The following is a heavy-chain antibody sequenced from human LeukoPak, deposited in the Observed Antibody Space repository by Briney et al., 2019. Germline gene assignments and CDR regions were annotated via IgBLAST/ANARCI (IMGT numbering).Heavy chain of an antibody. J-gene: IGHJ4*02. CDR2: ISGSGGST. CDR3: ARDRGSNDPIDY. Sequence: GGSLRLSCAASGFTFSSFAMSWVRQAPGKGLEWVSAISGSGGSTFYADSVKGRFTISRDNSKNTLFLQMNGLRAEDTAVYYCARDRGSNDPIDYWGQGTLVTVSS. V-gene: IGHV3-23*01. CDR1: GFTFSSFA. D-gene: IGHD2-15*01.